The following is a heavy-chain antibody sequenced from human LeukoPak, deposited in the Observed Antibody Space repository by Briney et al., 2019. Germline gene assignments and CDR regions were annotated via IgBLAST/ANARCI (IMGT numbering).Heavy chain of an antibody. V-gene: IGHV4-4*07. Sequence: SETLSLTCSVSGDSMSSDYWSWIRQLAGKGLEWIGRIYTTGSPNYNPSLKSRVTMSVDMSKNQFSLKLSSVTAADTAVYYCASASGYWGQGTLVTVSS. CDR3: ASASGY. CDR2: IYTTGSP. J-gene: IGHJ4*02. CDR1: GDSMSSDY. D-gene: IGHD6-19*01.